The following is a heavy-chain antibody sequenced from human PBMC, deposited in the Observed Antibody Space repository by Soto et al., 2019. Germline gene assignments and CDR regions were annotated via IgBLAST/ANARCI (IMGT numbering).Heavy chain of an antibody. Sequence: SDTLSQTCKASGSAFSTHYWRWIRQPPGEGMEWIGYVLYTGGTNYNPSLRSRVLISVDASKNQFSLKLRSVTAADTAVYYCARQDGYYYYMDVWGKGTTVT. CDR2: VLYTGGT. CDR3: ARQDGYYYYMDV. V-gene: IGHV4-59*08. CDR1: GSAFSTHY. J-gene: IGHJ6*03.